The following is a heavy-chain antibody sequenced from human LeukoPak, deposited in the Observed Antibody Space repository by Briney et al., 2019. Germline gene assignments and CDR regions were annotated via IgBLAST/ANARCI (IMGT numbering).Heavy chain of an antibody. V-gene: IGHV1-3*02. CDR1: GYTFTSCA. CDR3: ARDSRFHGMDV. CDR2: SNAGNGNT. Sequence: ASVKVSCKASGYTFTSCAMHWVRHAPGQRVEWMGWSNAGNGNTKYSQELQGRVTITRDTSASTAYMELSSLRSEDMAVYYCARDSRFHGMDVWGQGTTVTVSS. J-gene: IGHJ6*02.